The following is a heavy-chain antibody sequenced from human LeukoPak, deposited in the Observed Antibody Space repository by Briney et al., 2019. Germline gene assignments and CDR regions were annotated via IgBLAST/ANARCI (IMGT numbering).Heavy chain of an antibody. CDR1: GFTFSSYA. CDR2: ISYDGSNK. J-gene: IGHJ6*03. Sequence: GGSLRLSCAASGFTFSSYAMHWVRQAPGKGLEWVAVISYDGSNKYYADSVKGRFTISRDNSKNTLYLQMNSLKTEDTAVYYCTRDRGNDDDFWSGYYGRGVGNYYYYYMDVWGKGTTVTVSS. CDR3: TRDRGNDDDFWSGYYGRGVGNYYYYYMDV. V-gene: IGHV3-30*04. D-gene: IGHD3-3*01.